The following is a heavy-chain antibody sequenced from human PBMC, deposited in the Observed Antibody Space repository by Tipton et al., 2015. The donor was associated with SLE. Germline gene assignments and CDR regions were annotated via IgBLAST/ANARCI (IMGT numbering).Heavy chain of an antibody. CDR1: GGSISGGSYY. CDR3: ASYDSLGY. V-gene: IGHV4-61*02. D-gene: IGHD3-3*01. J-gene: IGHJ4*02. Sequence: TLSLTCTVSGGSISGGSYYWSWIRQPAGKGLEWIGRIYTSGSTNYNPSLKSRVTISVDTSKNQFSLKLSSVTAADTAVYYCASYDSLGYWGQGTLVTVSS. CDR2: IYTSGST.